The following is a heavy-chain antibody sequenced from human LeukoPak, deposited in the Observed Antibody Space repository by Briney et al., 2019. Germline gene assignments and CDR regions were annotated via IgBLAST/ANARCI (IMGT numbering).Heavy chain of an antibody. J-gene: IGHJ3*02. CDR2: ISYDGGDK. V-gene: IGHV3-30*04. D-gene: IGHD5-18*01. CDR1: GFTFSDYA. Sequence: PGGSLRLSCAASGFTFSDYAMHWVRQAPGKGLDWVAVISYDGGDKFYADSVRGRFTISRDNSKNTLFLQMNTLRTEDTAVYYCARAKDPAMVTPYDAFDIWGQGTMVTVSS. CDR3: ARAKDPAMVTPYDAFDI.